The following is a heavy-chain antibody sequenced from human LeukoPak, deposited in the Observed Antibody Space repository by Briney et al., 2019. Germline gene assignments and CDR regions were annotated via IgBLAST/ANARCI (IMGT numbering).Heavy chain of an antibody. Sequence: GGSLRLSCAASGFTFSSYAMSWVRQAPGKGLEWVSAISGSGGSTYYADSVKGRFTISRDNSKNTLYLQMNSLRAEDTAEYYCAKGFIQTTFGYWGQGTLVTVSS. CDR3: AKGFIQTTFGY. J-gene: IGHJ4*02. D-gene: IGHD1-14*01. CDR2: ISGSGGST. V-gene: IGHV3-23*01. CDR1: GFTFSSYA.